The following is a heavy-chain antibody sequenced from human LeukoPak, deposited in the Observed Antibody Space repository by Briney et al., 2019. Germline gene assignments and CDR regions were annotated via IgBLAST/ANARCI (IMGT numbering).Heavy chain of an antibody. D-gene: IGHD4-23*01. CDR1: GFTFSSYA. CDR3: ARPYGGNSEIDY. V-gene: IGHV3-30*01. J-gene: IGHJ4*02. CDR2: ISYDGSNK. Sequence: PGRSLRLSCAASGFTFSSYAMHWVRQAPGKGLEWVAVISYDGSNKYYADSVKGRFTISRDNSKNTLYLQMNSLRAEDTAVYYCARPYGGNSEIDYWGQGTLVTVSS.